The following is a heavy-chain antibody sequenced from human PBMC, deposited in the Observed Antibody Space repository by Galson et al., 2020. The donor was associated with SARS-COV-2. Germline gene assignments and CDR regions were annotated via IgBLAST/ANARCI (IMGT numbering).Heavy chain of an antibody. D-gene: IGHD3-3*01. CDR3: ARHRRGSRTIFGVVPYFDY. V-gene: IGHV4-59*08. Sequence: SETLSLTCTVSGGSISSYYWSWIRQPPGKGLEWIGYIYYSGSTNYNPSLKSRVTISVDTSKNQFSLKLSSVTAADTAVYYCARHRRGSRTIFGVVPYFDYWGQGTLVTVSS. CDR1: GGSISSYY. J-gene: IGHJ4*02. CDR2: IYYSGST.